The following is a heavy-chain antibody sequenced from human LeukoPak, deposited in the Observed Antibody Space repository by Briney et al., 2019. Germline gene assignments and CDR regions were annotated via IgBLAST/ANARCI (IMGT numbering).Heavy chain of an antibody. V-gene: IGHV1-2*04. CDR1: GYTFTGYY. J-gene: IGHJ3*02. D-gene: IGHD3-10*01. CDR2: INPNSGGS. CDR3: ALYGSASLDAFDI. Sequence: GASVKVSCKASGYTFTGYYMHWVRQAPGQGLEWMGWINPNSGGSNYAQKFQGWVTMTRDTSISTAYMELSRLRSDDTAVYYCALYGSASLDAFDIWGQGKMVTVSS.